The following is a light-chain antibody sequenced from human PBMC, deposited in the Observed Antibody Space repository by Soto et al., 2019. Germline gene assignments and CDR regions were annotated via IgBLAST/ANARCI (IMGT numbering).Light chain of an antibody. CDR3: QQYNSYSYT. V-gene: IGKV1-5*03. J-gene: IGKJ2*01. CDR1: QSISSW. Sequence: DIQMTQSPSTLSASVGDRVTITCRASQSISSWLAWYQQKPGKAPKLLIYKASSLESGVPSRFSGRGSETEFNLTISSLQPDDFATYYCQQYNSYSYTFGQGTKLEIK. CDR2: KAS.